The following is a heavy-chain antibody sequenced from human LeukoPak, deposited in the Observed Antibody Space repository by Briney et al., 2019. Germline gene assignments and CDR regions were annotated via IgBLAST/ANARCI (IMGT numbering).Heavy chain of an antibody. CDR3: ARGYCSGGSCYPAWFDP. CDR2: IYSGGNT. CDR1: GFTVSSNH. V-gene: IGHV3-53*01. J-gene: IGHJ5*02. D-gene: IGHD2-15*01. Sequence: GGSLRLSCAASGFTVSSNHMSWVRQAPGKGLGWVSVIYSGGNTYYADSVKGRFTISRDNSKNTLYLQMNSLRAEDTAVYYCARGYCSGGSCYPAWFDPWGQGTLVTVSS.